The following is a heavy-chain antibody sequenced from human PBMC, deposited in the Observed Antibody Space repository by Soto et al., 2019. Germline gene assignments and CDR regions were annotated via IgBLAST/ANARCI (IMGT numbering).Heavy chain of an antibody. V-gene: IGHV1-18*01. Sequence: XSVKVSCEASGYTFTSYGISWVRQAPLQGLEWMGWISAYNGNTNYAQKLQGRVTMTTDTSTSTAYMELRSLRSDDTAVYYCARRSESGNSESAFDIWGQGTMVTVSS. CDR1: GYTFTSYG. CDR3: ARRSESGNSESAFDI. J-gene: IGHJ3*02. CDR2: ISAYNGNT. D-gene: IGHD2-21*02.